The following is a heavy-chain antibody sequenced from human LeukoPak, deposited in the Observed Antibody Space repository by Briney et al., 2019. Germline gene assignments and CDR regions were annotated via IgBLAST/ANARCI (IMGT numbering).Heavy chain of an antibody. CDR2: ISAYNGNT. Sequence: ASVKVSCKASGYTFTSYGISWVRQAPGQGLEWMGWISAYNGNTNYAQKLQGRVTMTTDTSTSTAYMELRSLRSDDTAVYYCARGNSARGITGTRKGLAVKNWFDPWGQGTLVTVSS. D-gene: IGHD1-20*01. V-gene: IGHV1-18*01. CDR3: ARGNSARGITGTRKGLAVKNWFDP. J-gene: IGHJ5*02. CDR1: GYTFTSYG.